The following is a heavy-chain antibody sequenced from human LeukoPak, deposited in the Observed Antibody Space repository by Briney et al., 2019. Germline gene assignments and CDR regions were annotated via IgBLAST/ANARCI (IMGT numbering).Heavy chain of an antibody. CDR1: GFTFSSYS. Sequence: PGGSLRLSCAASGFTFSSYSMNWVRQAPGKGLEWVSSISSSSGYIYYADSVKGRFTISRDNAKNSLYLQMNSLRAEDTAVYYCARDSKQWLAPFDYWGQGTLVTVSS. D-gene: IGHD6-19*01. V-gene: IGHV3-21*01. J-gene: IGHJ4*02. CDR3: ARDSKQWLAPFDY. CDR2: ISSSSGYI.